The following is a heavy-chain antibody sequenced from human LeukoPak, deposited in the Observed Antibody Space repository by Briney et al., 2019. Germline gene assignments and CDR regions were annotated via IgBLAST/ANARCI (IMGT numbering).Heavy chain of an antibody. D-gene: IGHD3-10*01. J-gene: IGHJ4*02. CDR1: GYIFTHYW. CDR2: IYPADSDT. V-gene: IGHV5-51*01. CDR3: ARQSRDGSKTRGYYFDY. Sequence: GESLKISCQVSGYIFTHYWIGWVRQMPGNGLESMGIIYPADSDTTYSPSFQGQATISADKSISTVYLQWSSLKASDTAMYYCARQSRDGSKTRGYYFDYWGQGTLVTVSS.